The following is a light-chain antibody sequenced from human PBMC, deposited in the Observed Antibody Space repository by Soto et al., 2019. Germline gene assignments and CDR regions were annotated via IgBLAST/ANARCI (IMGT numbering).Light chain of an antibody. CDR1: QVINNY. V-gene: IGKV1-33*01. Sequence: DIQMTQSPSSLSASVGDRVTITCQASQVINNYLNWYQLKPGKAPKFLIYDASYLETGVPSRFSGGGSGTYFTLTISSLQPEDFATYFCLQYANFPYTFGQGTKLEIK. CDR3: LQYANFPYT. CDR2: DAS. J-gene: IGKJ2*01.